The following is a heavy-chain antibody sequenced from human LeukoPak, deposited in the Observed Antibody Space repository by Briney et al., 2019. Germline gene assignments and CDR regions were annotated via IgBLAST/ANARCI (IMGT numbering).Heavy chain of an antibody. V-gene: IGHV3-30*02. CDR2: IRYDGSNK. CDR1: GFTFSTYG. J-gene: IGHJ4*02. D-gene: IGHD3-9*01. CDR3: AKVEDDILTGGGFDY. Sequence: GGSLRLSCAASGFTFSTYGMHWVRQAPGKGPEWVAFIRYDGSNKYYVDSVKGRFTISRDNSKNTLYLQMNSLRAEDTAVYYCAKVEDDILTGGGFDYWGQGTLVTVSS.